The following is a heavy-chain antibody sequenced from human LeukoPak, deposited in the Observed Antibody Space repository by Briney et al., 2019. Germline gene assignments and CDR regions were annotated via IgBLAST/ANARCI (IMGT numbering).Heavy chain of an antibody. CDR2: IYDSGTT. J-gene: IGHJ4*02. CDR3: AGRRSSGWYAY. D-gene: IGHD6-19*01. CDR1: GFTVSSNY. V-gene: IGHV3-53*01. Sequence: GGSLRLSCATSGFTVSSNYMSWVRQAPGKGLEWVSVIYDSGTTYYADSVKGRFLIFRDTSKNTVDLQMNSLRVEDTAVYYRAGRRSSGWYAYWGQGTLVTVSS.